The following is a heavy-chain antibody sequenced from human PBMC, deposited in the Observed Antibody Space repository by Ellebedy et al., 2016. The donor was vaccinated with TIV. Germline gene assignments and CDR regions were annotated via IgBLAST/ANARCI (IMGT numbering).Heavy chain of an antibody. Sequence: GGSLRLXXAASGFTFSSYAMHWVRQAPGKGLEWVAVISYDGSNKYYADSVKGRFTISRDNSKNTLYLQMNSLRAEDTAVYYCASKGLRYFDWLSPFDYWGQGTLVTVSS. V-gene: IGHV3-30-3*01. CDR2: ISYDGSNK. D-gene: IGHD3-9*01. J-gene: IGHJ4*02. CDR3: ASKGLRYFDWLSPFDY. CDR1: GFTFSSYA.